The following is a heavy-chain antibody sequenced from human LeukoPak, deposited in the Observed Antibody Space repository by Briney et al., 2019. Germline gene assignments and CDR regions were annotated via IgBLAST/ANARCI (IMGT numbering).Heavy chain of an antibody. CDR1: GFTFSNAW. CDR2: IKSKTDGGTT. CDR3: TTDRYYDYVWGSYRSILHIDY. V-gene: IGHV3-15*01. Sequence: GGSLRLSCAASGFTFSNAWMSWVRQAPGKGLEWVGRIKSKTDGGTTDYAAPVKGRFTISRDDSKNTLYLQMNSLKTEDTAVYYCTTDRYYDYVWGSYRSILHIDYWGQGTLVTVSS. D-gene: IGHD3-16*02. J-gene: IGHJ4*02.